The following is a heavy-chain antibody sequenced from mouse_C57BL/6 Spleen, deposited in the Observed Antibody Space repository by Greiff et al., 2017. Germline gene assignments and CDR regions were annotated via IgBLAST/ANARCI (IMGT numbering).Heavy chain of an antibody. V-gene: IGHV5-17*01. D-gene: IGHD2-2*01. J-gene: IGHJ4*01. CDR3: ARRGYAVYYCAMDV. CDR2: ISSGSSTI. Sequence: EVQLVESGGGLVKPGGSLKLSCAASGFTFSDYGMHWVRQAPEKGLEWVAYISSGSSTIYYADTVKGRFTISRDNAKNTLFLQTTSLRSEDTAMYYCARRGYAVYYCAMDVWGKGTSVTVSS. CDR1: GFTFSDYG.